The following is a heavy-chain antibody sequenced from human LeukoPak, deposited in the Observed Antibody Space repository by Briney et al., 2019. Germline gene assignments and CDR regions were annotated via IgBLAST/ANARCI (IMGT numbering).Heavy chain of an antibody. Sequence: GGSLRLSCAASGLTFSSYGMRWVRQAPGKGLKCVAVIRYDGSNKYYADAVKGRFTISRDNSKNTLYLQMNSLRAEDTAVYYCAKGLTGGYSYGYGIDYWGQGTLVTVSS. V-gene: IGHV3-30*02. J-gene: IGHJ4*02. CDR2: IRYDGSNK. D-gene: IGHD5-18*01. CDR1: GLTFSSYG. CDR3: AKGLTGGYSYGYGIDY.